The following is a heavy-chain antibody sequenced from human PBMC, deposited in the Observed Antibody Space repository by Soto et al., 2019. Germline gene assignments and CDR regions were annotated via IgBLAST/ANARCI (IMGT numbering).Heavy chain of an antibody. CDR3: ARGYQLLGSFDY. D-gene: IGHD2-2*01. Sequence: ASVKVSCKASGYTFTGYYMHWVRQAPGQGLEWMGWIKPNSGGTNYAQKFQGRVTMTRDTYISTAYMELSRMRSDDTDVYYCARGYQLLGSFDYWGQGTLVTVSS. V-gene: IGHV1-2*02. CDR2: IKPNSGGT. CDR1: GYTFTGYY. J-gene: IGHJ4*02.